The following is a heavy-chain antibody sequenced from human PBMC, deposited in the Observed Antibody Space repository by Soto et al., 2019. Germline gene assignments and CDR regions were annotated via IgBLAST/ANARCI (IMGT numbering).Heavy chain of an antibody. CDR1: GGSISSGGYY. J-gene: IGHJ4*02. V-gene: IGHV4-31*03. CDR3: ERGRGRYYFDY. Sequence: SETLSLTCTVSGGSISSGGYYWSWIRQHPGKGLEWIGYIYYSGSTYYNPSLKSRVTISVDTSKNQFSLKLSSVTAADTAVYYCERGRGRYYFDYWGQGTLVTVSS. CDR2: IYYSGST.